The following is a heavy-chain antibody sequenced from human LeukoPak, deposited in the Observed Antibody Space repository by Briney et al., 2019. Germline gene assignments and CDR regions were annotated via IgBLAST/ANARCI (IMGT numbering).Heavy chain of an antibody. V-gene: IGHV1-58*01. J-gene: IGHJ4*02. CDR3: AAAYRGHDYGDYGAGGLFDY. Sequence: SVKVSCKASGFTFTSSAVQWVRQARGQRLEWIGWIVVGSGNTNYAQKFQERVTITRDMSTSTAYMELSSLRSEDTAVYYCAAAYRGHDYGDYGAGGLFDYWGQGTLVTVSS. CDR2: IVVGSGNT. CDR1: GFTFTSSA. D-gene: IGHD4-17*01.